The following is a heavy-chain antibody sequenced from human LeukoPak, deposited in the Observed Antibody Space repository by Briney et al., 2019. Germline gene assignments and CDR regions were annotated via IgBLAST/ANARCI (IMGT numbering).Heavy chain of an antibody. J-gene: IGHJ4*02. Sequence: ASAKVSCKASGYTFTSYYMHWVRQAPGQGLEWMGIINPSGGSTSYAQKFQGRVTMTRDMSTSTVYMELSSLRSEDTAVYYCAADLTGVAVAGADYWGQGALVTVSS. CDR2: INPSGGST. D-gene: IGHD6-19*01. V-gene: IGHV1-46*01. CDR3: AADLTGVAVAGADY. CDR1: GYTFTSYY.